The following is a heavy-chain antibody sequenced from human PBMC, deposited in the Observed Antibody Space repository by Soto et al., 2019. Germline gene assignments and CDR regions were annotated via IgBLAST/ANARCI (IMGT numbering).Heavy chain of an antibody. CDR2: ISHDGSDK. J-gene: IGHJ6*02. CDR1: GFPFGDFG. V-gene: IGHV3-30*18. CDR3: AKDRWARDSIDV. Sequence: GGSLRLSCAASGFPFGDFGMHWLRQAPGKGLEWVAVISHDGSDKFYADSVKARFTISRDNSKNTLYLQMSGLRGEDTAVYYCAKDRWARDSIDVWGQGTTVTVSS.